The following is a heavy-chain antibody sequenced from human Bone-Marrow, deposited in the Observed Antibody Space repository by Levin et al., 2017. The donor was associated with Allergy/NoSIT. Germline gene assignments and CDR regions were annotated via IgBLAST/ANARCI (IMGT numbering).Heavy chain of an antibody. D-gene: IGHD4-17*01. V-gene: IGHV5-51*01. CDR2: FFPGDSDI. Sequence: ASVKVSCEASGYSFTHYWIGWVRQTTGKGLEWMGFFFPGDSDIKYNPSFQGHVTISVDKSISTAYLQWSSLKASDTAMYFCARLTNGDFYFDYWGQGTRVTVSS. J-gene: IGHJ4*01. CDR3: ARLTNGDFYFDY. CDR1: GYSFTHYW.